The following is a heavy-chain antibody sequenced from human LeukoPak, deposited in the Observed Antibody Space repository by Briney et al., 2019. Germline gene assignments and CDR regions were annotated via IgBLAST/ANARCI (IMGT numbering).Heavy chain of an antibody. D-gene: IGHD3-22*01. CDR3: AKDGSRTGYYDSSGYYYVY. J-gene: IGHJ4*02. V-gene: IGHV3-23*01. CDR1: GFTFSSYA. CDR2: ISGSGGST. Sequence: GGSQRLSCAASGFTFSSYAMSWVRQAPGKGLEWVSAISGSGGSTYYADSVKGRFTISRDNSKNTLYLQMNSLRAEDTAVYYCAKDGSRTGYYDSSGYYYVYWGQGTLVTVSS.